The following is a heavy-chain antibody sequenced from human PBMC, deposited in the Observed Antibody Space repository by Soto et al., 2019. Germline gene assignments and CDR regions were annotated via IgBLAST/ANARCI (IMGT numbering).Heavy chain of an antibody. D-gene: IGHD4-17*01. Sequence: QEELVESGGGVVQPGRSLRLSCTASGFTFNAFAMHWVRQAPGKGLEWVAVISFDGLNKYYPDSVKGRFVISRANSNNTVWLEMSSVRPEDTAVYSCARGDNDHGNLRYKYNMDVWGEGSTVVVST. CDR1: GFTFNAFA. CDR2: ISFDGLNK. CDR3: ARGDNDHGNLRYKYNMDV. V-gene: IGHV3-30*03. J-gene: IGHJ6*01.